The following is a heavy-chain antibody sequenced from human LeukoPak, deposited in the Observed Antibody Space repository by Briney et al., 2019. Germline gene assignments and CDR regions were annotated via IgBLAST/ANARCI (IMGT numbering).Heavy chain of an antibody. D-gene: IGHD3-10*01. J-gene: IGHJ4*02. V-gene: IGHV3-48*04. Sequence: GGSLRLSCAASGFTFSSYSMNWVRQAPGKGLEWVSYISSSSSTIYYADSVKGRFTISRDNAKNSLYLQMNSLRAEDTAVYYCARDRSGVLWFGEYYDYWGQGTLVTVSS. CDR1: GFTFSSYS. CDR3: ARDRSGVLWFGEYYDY. CDR2: ISSSSSTI.